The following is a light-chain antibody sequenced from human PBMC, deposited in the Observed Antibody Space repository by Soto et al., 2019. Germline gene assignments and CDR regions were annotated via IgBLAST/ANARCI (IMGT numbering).Light chain of an antibody. CDR3: LQDYNYPRT. CDR1: QGIRND. J-gene: IGKJ1*01. Sequence: AIKMTQFPSSLSAFVGDRVTITCRASQGIRNDLGWYQQKPGKAPKVLIYAASSLQSGVPSRFSGSGSGTDFTLTISSLQPEDFATYYCLQDYNYPRTFGQGTKVDIK. CDR2: AAS. V-gene: IGKV1-6*01.